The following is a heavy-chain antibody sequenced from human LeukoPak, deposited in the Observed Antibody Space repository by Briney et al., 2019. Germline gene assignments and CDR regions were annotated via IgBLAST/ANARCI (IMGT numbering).Heavy chain of an antibody. D-gene: IGHD6-13*01. V-gene: IGHV4-34*01. CDR1: GGSFSGYY. Sequence: SETLSLTCAVYGGSFSGYYWSWIRQPPGGGLEWSGEINHSGSTNYNPSLKSRVTISVDTSTNQFSLKLSSVTAADTAVYYCARVEAAAGALWYFDLWGRGTLVTVSS. CDR2: INHSGST. J-gene: IGHJ2*01. CDR3: ARVEAAAGALWYFDL.